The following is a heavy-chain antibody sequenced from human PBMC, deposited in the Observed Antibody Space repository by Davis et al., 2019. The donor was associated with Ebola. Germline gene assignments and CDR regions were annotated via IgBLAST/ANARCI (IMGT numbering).Heavy chain of an antibody. D-gene: IGHD3-22*01. V-gene: IGHV4-59*12. Sequence: PSETLSLTCTVSGGSISSYYWSWIRQPPGKGLEWIGHIYYSGSTNYNPSLKSRVTISVDTSKNQFSLKLSSVTAADTAVYYCAREGGYYDSSGYSTDYWGQGTLVTVSS. CDR2: IYYSGST. CDR3: AREGGYYDSSGYSTDY. CDR1: GGSISSYY. J-gene: IGHJ4*02.